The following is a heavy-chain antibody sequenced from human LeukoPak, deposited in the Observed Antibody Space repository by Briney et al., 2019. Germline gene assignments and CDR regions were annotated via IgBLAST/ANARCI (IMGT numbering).Heavy chain of an antibody. D-gene: IGHD4-23*01. CDR3: ARAGYDFGNYFFDH. Sequence: SETLSLTCNVSGASISSSTYHWGWIRQPPGKGLEWIASIYYRGRTYYNPSLKSRVTISVDTSKNQFSLRLSSVTAADTAVYYCARAGYDFGNYFFDHWGQGTLVTVSS. CDR2: IYYRGRT. J-gene: IGHJ4*02. CDR1: GASISSSTYH. V-gene: IGHV4-39*07.